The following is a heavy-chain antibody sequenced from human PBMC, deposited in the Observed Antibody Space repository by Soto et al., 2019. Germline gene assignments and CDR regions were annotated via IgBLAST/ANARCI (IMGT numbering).Heavy chain of an antibody. J-gene: IGHJ4*02. V-gene: IGHV4-59*08. Sequence: PSETLSLTCTVSGGSISSYDWSWIRQPPGKGLEWIGYIYYSGSTNYNPSLKSRVTISVNTSENQFSLKLSSVTAADTAVYYCARHIALSGSFPLDYWGQGTLVTVSS. D-gene: IGHD3-3*01. CDR1: GGSISSYD. CDR3: ARHIALSGSFPLDY. CDR2: IYYSGST.